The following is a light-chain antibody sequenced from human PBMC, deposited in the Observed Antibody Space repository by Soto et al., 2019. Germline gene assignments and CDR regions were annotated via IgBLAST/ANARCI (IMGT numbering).Light chain of an antibody. Sequence: DIQMTQSPSSLSASVGDRVTITCRASQSIRSYLNWYQQKPGKAPKLLIYAASRLQSGVASRFSGSGSGTDFTLTISSLQPEDFATYYCQQSYSTPRTFGQGTKLEIK. J-gene: IGKJ2*01. CDR1: QSIRSY. CDR2: AAS. V-gene: IGKV1-39*01. CDR3: QQSYSTPRT.